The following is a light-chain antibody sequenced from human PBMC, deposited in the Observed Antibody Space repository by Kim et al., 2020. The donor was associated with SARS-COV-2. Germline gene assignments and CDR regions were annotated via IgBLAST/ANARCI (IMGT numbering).Light chain of an antibody. CDR3: QQLNSYLT. CDR2: AAS. J-gene: IGKJ5*01. CDR1: QGISSY. V-gene: IGKV1-9*01. Sequence: DIQLTQSPSFLSASVGDRVTITCRASQGISSYLAWYQQKPGKAPKLLIYAASTLQSGVPSRFSGSGSGTESTLTISSLQPEDFATYYCQQLNSYLTFGQGTRLEIK.